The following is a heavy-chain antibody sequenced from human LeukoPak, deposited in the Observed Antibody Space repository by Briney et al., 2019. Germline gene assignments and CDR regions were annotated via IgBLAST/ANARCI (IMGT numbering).Heavy chain of an antibody. CDR1: GGSISSGSYY. CDR3: ARAAGGDTAMDY. V-gene: IGHV4-39*01. J-gene: IGHJ4*02. D-gene: IGHD5-18*01. Sequence: PSETLSLTSTVSGGSISSGSYYWGWIRQPPGKGLEWIGSIYYSGSTYYNPSLKSRVTISVDTSKNQFSLKLSSVTAADTAVYYCARAAGGDTAMDYWGQGTLVTVSS. CDR2: IYYSGST.